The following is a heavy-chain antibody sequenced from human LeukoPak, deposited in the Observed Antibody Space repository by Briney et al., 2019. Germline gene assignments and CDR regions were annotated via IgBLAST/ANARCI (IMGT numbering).Heavy chain of an antibody. V-gene: IGHV4-34*01. Sequence: SETLSLTCAVYGGSFSGYYWSWIRQPPGKGLEWIGEINHSGSTNYNPSLKSRVTISVDTSKNQFSLKLSSVTAADTAVYYCARGVTMIVVVIHDWYFDLWGRGTLVTVSS. CDR1: GGSFSGYY. CDR3: ARGVTMIVVVIHDWYFDL. J-gene: IGHJ2*01. CDR2: INHSGST. D-gene: IGHD3-22*01.